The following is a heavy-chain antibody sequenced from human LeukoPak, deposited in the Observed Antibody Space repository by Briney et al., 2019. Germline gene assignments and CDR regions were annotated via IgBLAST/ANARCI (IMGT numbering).Heavy chain of an antibody. V-gene: IGHV3-23*01. CDR1: GFTFSSYA. CDR3: GKGVRYFDWLLANWFDP. CDR2: ISGSGGST. Sequence: PGGSLRPSCAASGFTFSSYAMSWVRQAPGKGLEWVSAISGSGGSTYYADSVKGRFTISRDNSKNTLYLQMNSLRAEDTAVYYCGKGVRYFDWLLANWFDPWGQGTLVTVSS. D-gene: IGHD3-9*01. J-gene: IGHJ5*02.